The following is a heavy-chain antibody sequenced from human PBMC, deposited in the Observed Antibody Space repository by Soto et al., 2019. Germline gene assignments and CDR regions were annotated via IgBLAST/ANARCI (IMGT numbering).Heavy chain of an antibody. J-gene: IGHJ4*02. CDR1: GRTFSSYA. V-gene: IGHV1-69*13. D-gene: IGHD3-22*01. CDR3: ERGTPYDSSGYFGS. CDR2: IIPIFGTA. Sequence: GASVKVSCKASGRTFSSYAISWVRQAPGQGLEWMGGIIPIFGTANYAQKFQGRVTITADESTSTAYLELSSLRSEDTAVYYCERGTPYDSSGYFGSWGKGTLGTVSS.